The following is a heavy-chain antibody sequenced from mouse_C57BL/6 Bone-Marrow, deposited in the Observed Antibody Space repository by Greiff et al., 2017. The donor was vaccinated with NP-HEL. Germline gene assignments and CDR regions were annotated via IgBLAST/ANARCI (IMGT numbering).Heavy chain of an antibody. D-gene: IGHD2-1*01. CDR3: ARRGSTMVRKAMDY. V-gene: IGHV5-12*01. CDR1: GFTFSDYY. J-gene: IGHJ4*01. CDR2: ISNGGGST. Sequence: EVKLVESGGGLVQPGGSLKLSCAASGFTFSDYYMYWVRQTPEKRLEWVAYISNGGGSTYYPDTVKGRFTISRDNAKNTLYLQMSRLKSEDTAMYYCARRGSTMVRKAMDYWGQGTSVTVSS.